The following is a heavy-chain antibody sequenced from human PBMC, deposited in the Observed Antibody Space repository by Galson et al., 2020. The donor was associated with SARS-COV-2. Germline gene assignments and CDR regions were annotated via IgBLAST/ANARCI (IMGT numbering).Heavy chain of an antibody. CDR1: RGSISTYY. Sequence: ETSETLSLTCTITRGSISTYYWRWIRQPPGKGLEWIGRIYYSGSTNYNPSLKSRVTISLDTPNNQFSLKLNSVTAADTAVYYCAKLAEGRRSSEDYWGQGTLVTVSS. D-gene: IGHD1-26*01. J-gene: IGHJ4*02. V-gene: IGHV4-59*08. CDR2: IYYSGST. CDR3: AKLAEGRRSSEDY.